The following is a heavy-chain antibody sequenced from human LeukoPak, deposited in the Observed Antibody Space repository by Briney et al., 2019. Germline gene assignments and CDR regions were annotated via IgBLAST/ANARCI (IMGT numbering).Heavy chain of an antibody. CDR2: VSYSGST. J-gene: IGHJ4*02. V-gene: IGHV4-59*08. CDR3: ARHLDYGDYYFDY. CDR1: GGSISSYS. Sequence: SETLSLTCTVPGGSISSYSWSWIRQPPGKGLEWIGYVSYSGSTNYNPSLKSRVTISVDTSKNQFSLKLSSVTAADTAVYYCARHLDYGDYYFDYWGQGTLVTVSS. D-gene: IGHD4-17*01.